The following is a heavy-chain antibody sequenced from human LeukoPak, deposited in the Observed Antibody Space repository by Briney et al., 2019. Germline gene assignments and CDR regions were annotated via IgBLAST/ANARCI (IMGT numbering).Heavy chain of an antibody. CDR3: ARVWMYYYDSSGYCDY. J-gene: IGHJ4*02. CDR2: ISSSSSYI. CDR1: GFTFSTYS. V-gene: IGHV3-21*01. Sequence: GGSLRLSCAASGFTFSTYSMNWVRQAPGKGLEWVSSISSSSSYIYYADSVKGRFTISRDNAKNSLYLQMNSLRAEDTAVYYCARVWMYYYDSSGYCDYWGQGTLVTASS. D-gene: IGHD3-22*01.